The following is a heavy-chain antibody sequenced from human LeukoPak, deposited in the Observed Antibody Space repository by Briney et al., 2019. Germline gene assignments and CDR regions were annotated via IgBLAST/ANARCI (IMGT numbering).Heavy chain of an antibody. Sequence: PSETLSLTCAVYGGSFSGYYWSWIRQPPRKGLEWIGEINHSGSTNYNPSLKSRVTISVDTSKNQFSLKLSSVTAADTAVYYCARGFNFWSAESMDVWGKGTTVTVSS. J-gene: IGHJ6*03. V-gene: IGHV4-34*01. D-gene: IGHD3-3*01. CDR2: INHSGST. CDR3: ARGFNFWSAESMDV. CDR1: GGSFSGYY.